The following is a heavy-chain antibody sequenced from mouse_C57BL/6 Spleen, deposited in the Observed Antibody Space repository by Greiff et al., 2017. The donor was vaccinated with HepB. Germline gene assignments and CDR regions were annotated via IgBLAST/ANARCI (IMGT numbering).Heavy chain of an antibody. V-gene: IGHV14-4*01. J-gene: IGHJ3*01. D-gene: IGHD1-1*01. CDR3: TPLITTVVRRFAY. CDR2: LDPENGDT. Sequence: DVKLVESGAELVRPGASVQLSCTASGFNIKDDYMHWVKQRPEQGLEWIGWLDPENGDTEYASKFQGKATITADTSSNTAYLQLSSLTSEDTAVYYCTPLITTVVRRFAYWGQGTLVTVSA. CDR1: GFNIKDDY.